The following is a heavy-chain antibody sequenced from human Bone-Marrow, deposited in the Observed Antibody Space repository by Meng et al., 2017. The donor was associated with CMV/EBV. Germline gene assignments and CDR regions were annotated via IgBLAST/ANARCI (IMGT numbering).Heavy chain of an antibody. CDR2: NYYSGST. CDR1: GGSFSSSWYS. J-gene: IGHJ4*02. V-gene: IGHV4-39*06. CDR3: ARAFRSRYWSSTRCLGGYFDY. D-gene: IGHD2-2*01. Sequence: SETLSLTCTVSGGSFSSSWYSWGWIRQPPGKGLEWIGRNYYSGSTYYNPSLKSRVTISVDTSKNQFTLKLSSVTAADTAVYYRARAFRSRYWSSTRCLGGYFDYWGQGTLVTVSS.